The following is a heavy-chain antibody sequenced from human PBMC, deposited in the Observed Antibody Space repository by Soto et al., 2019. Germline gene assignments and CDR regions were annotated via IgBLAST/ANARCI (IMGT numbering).Heavy chain of an antibody. V-gene: IGHV4-34*01. D-gene: IGHD4-17*01. CDR3: ARGLETTTTRTLDAFDI. J-gene: IGHJ3*02. Sequence: SETLSLTCAVYGGSFSGYYWSWIRQPPGKGLEWIGEINHSGSTNYNPSLKSRVTISVDTSKNQFSLKLSSVTAADTAVYYCARGLETTTTRTLDAFDIWGQGTMVTVSS. CDR2: INHSGST. CDR1: GGSFSGYY.